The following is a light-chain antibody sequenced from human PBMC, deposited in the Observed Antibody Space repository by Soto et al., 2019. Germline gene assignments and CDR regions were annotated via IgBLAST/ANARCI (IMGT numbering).Light chain of an antibody. CDR3: CSYAGSYTYV. CDR1: SSDVGGYHS. Sequence: ALTQPRSVSGSPGQSVTISCTGTSSDVGGYHSVSWYQQYPDRAPKFIIYDVSKRPSGVPDRFSGSKSGNTASLTISGLQAEDEADYYCCSYAGSYTYVFGTGTKVTVL. J-gene: IGLJ1*01. V-gene: IGLV2-11*01. CDR2: DVS.